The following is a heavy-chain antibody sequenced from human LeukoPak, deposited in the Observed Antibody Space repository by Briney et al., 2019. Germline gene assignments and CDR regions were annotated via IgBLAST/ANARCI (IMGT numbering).Heavy chain of an antibody. V-gene: IGHV3-21*01. CDR3: ARERLGEYYFDY. Sequence: TGGSLRLSCAASGFTFSSYAMNWVRQAPGKGLEWVSSISSSSSYIYYADSVKGRFTISRDNAKKSLYLQMNSLRAEDTAVYYCARERLGEYYFDYWGQGTLVTVSS. CDR2: ISSSSSYI. CDR1: GFTFSSYA. J-gene: IGHJ4*02. D-gene: IGHD3-16*01.